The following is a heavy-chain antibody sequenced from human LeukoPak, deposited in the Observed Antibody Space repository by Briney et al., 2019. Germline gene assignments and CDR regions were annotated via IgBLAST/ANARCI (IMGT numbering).Heavy chain of an antibody. CDR3: ARGVGLDGAFDI. D-gene: IGHD1-26*01. J-gene: IGHJ3*02. V-gene: IGHV1-2*02. Sequence: ASVKVSCKASGYTFTGYYMHWVRQAPGQGLDGMGWINPNSGGTNYAQKFQGRVTMNRETSLSLAYMDLSSLRSDDTAVYSCARGVGLDGAFDIWGQGTMVTVSS. CDR1: GYTFTGYY. CDR2: INPNSGGT.